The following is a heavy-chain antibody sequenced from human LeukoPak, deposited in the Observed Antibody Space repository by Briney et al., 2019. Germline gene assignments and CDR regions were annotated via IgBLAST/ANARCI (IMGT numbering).Heavy chain of an antibody. CDR2: IYYSGST. J-gene: IGHJ5*02. V-gene: IGHV4-39*01. CDR1: GGSISSSSYY. Sequence: SETLSLTCTVSGGSISSSSYYWGWIRQPPGKGLEWIGSIYYSGSTYYNPSLKSRVTISVDTSKNQFSLKLSSVTAADTAVYYCARSRLHGPFDPWGQGTLVTVSS. D-gene: IGHD5-18*01. CDR3: ARSRLHGPFDP.